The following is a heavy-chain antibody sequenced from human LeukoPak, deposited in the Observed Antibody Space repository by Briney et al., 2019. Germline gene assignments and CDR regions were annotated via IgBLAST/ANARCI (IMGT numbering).Heavy chain of an antibody. J-gene: IGHJ4*02. CDR3: VNRGSSSSGFDY. CDR1: GFTFNSYG. D-gene: IGHD6-6*01. Sequence: PGRSLTLSWSASGFTFNSYGTRWVRQAAGKGLEYFSAISSNGGSTYYADSVKGRFIISRDNSKNTLYLQMSSLRAEDTAVYYCVNRGSSSSGFDYWGQGTLVTVSS. CDR2: ISSNGGST. V-gene: IGHV3-64D*09.